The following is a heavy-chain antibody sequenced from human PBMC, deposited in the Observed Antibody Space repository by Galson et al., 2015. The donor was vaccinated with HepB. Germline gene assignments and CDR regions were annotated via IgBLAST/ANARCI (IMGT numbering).Heavy chain of an antibody. J-gene: IGHJ3*01. Sequence: QSGAEVKKPGESLKISCKGSGYSFTSYWIGWVRQMPGKGLEWMGLIYPGDSDTRYSPSFQGQVTISADKSISTAYLQWSSLKASDTAMYYCARTSYGSGAKYFFDHWGQGTMVAVSS. CDR1: GYSFTSYW. CDR3: ARTSYGSGAKYFFDH. V-gene: IGHV5-51*03. CDR2: IYPGDSDT. D-gene: IGHD3-10*01.